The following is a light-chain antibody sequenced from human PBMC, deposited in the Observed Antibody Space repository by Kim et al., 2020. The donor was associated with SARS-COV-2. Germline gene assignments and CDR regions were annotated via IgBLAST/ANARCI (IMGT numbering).Light chain of an antibody. Sequence: GDRVTITCRASQSISSWLAWYQQKPGKVPKLLIYDASSLERGVPSRFSGSGSGTEFTLTISSLQPDDFATYYCQQYNSYLFTFGPGTKVDIK. CDR1: QSISSW. J-gene: IGKJ3*01. CDR2: DAS. V-gene: IGKV1-5*01. CDR3: QQYNSYLFT.